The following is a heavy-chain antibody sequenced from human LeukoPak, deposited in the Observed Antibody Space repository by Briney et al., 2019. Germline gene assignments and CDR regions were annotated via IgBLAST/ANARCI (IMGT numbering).Heavy chain of an antibody. CDR3: ASTVPYDYVWGSYRYLGGNYFDY. V-gene: IGHV4-34*01. D-gene: IGHD3-16*02. CDR1: GGSFSGYY. J-gene: IGHJ4*02. CDR2: INHSGSN. Sequence: SETLSLTCAVYGGSFSGYYWSWIRQPPGKGLEWIGEINHSGSNNYNTSLKSRVTISVDTPKNQFALKLSAVTAVDTAVYYGASTVPYDYVWGSYRYLGGNYFDYWGQGTLVTVSS.